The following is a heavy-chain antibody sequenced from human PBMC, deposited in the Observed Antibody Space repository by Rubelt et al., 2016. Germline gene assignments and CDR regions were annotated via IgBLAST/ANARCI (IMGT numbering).Heavy chain of an antibody. V-gene: IGHV3-23*01. CDR2: ITAGGYST. CDR3: ARDSGLRVLEGLLGY. J-gene: IGHJ4*02. D-gene: IGHD3-3*01. Sequence: VQLLESGGGLVQPGGSLRLSCAASGFTFSSYAMNLVRQAPGKGLEWVSTITAGGYSTYYADSVKGRFPISRDTAKNTLYLQMNSLRAYDTAVYYCARDSGLRVLEGLLGYWGQGTLVTVSS. CDR1: GFTFSSYA.